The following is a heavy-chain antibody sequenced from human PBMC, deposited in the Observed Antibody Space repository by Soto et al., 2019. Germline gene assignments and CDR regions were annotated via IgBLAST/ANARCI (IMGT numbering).Heavy chain of an antibody. J-gene: IGHJ6*02. CDR2: IKSKTDGGTT. V-gene: IGHV3-15*01. CDR3: TTDSIVVVVAAISYYYGMDV. Sequence: VQLLESGGGLVQPGGSLRLSCVASGFTFSNAWMSWVRQAPGKGLEWVGRIKSKTDGGTTDYAAPVKGRFTISRDDSKNTLYLQMNSLKTEDTAVYYCTTDSIVVVVAAISYYYGMDVWGQGTTVTVSS. D-gene: IGHD2-15*01. CDR1: GFTFSNAW.